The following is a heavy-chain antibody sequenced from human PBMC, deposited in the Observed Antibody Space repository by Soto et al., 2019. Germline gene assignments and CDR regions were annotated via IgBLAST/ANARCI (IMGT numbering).Heavy chain of an antibody. CDR1: GFTFRTYW. V-gene: IGHV3-23*01. J-gene: IGHJ4*02. D-gene: IGHD3-16*02. CDR2: IGGSGDDT. Sequence: TGGSLRLSCAASGFTFRTYWMSWVRQAPGKGLEWVSGIGGSGDDTEYTDSVKGRFTISRDNFKNTLHLQMNSLRAEDTAVYYCAKALGELSPESFDYWGQGILVTVSS. CDR3: AKALGELSPESFDY.